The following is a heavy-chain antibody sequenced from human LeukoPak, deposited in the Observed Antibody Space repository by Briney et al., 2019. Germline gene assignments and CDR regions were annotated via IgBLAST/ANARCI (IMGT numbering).Heavy chain of an antibody. D-gene: IGHD3-3*01. V-gene: IGHV4-34*01. CDR1: GGSFSGYY. J-gene: IGHJ6*04. Sequence: KPSETLSLTCVVYGGSFSGYYWSWIRQPPGKGLEWLGEINHSGSTNYNPSLKSRVTISVDTSKNQFSLKLSSVTAADTAVYYCARGLRAGALLEWLFASGGSPLDVWGKGTTVTVSS. CDR2: INHSGST. CDR3: ARGLRAGALLEWLFASGGSPLDV.